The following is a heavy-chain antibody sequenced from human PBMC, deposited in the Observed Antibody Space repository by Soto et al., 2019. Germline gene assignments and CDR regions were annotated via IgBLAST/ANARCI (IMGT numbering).Heavy chain of an antibody. CDR3: ATDRVAFDM. J-gene: IGHJ3*02. CDR2: INPNGGST. D-gene: IGHD3-22*01. CDR1: GYTFTNYH. V-gene: IGHV1-46*01. Sequence: GASVKVSCKASGYTFTNYHMHGVRQAPGQGLEWMGKINPNGGSTSYAQKFQGRVSMTGDTFITTAYLELSSLTSDDTAVYYCATDRVAFDMWGQGTKVTVSS.